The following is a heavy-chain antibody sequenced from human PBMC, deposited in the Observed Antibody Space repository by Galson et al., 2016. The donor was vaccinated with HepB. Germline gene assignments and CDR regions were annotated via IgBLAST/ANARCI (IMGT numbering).Heavy chain of an antibody. CDR3: AREYSYGYYYFYGVDV. CDR1: GFTFSSYE. J-gene: IGHJ6*02. V-gene: IGHV3-48*03. D-gene: IGHD5-18*01. CDR2: ISSSCSTI. Sequence: SLRLSCAASGFTFSSYEMNWVRQAPGKGLEWVSYISSSCSTIYYADSVKGRFTISRDNAKNSLYLQMNSLRAEDTAVYYCAREYSYGYYYFYGVDVWGQGTTVTVSS.